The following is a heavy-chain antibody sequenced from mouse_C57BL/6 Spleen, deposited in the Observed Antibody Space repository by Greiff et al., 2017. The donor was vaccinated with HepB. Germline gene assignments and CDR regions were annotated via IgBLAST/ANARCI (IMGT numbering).Heavy chain of an antibody. D-gene: IGHD1-1*01. CDR1: GYTFTSYW. CDR3: ACYYGSSSYWYFDV. Sequence: QVQPQQPGAELVKPGASVKLFCKASGYTFTSYWMHRVKQRPGQGLEWIGMIHTNSGSTNNNEKFKSKATLTVDKSSSTAYMQLSSLTSEDSAVYYCACYYGSSSYWYFDVWGTGTTVTVSS. V-gene: IGHV1-64*01. J-gene: IGHJ1*03. CDR2: IHTNSGST.